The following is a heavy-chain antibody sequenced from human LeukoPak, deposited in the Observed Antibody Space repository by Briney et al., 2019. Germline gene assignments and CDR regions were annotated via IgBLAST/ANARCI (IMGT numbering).Heavy chain of an antibody. CDR1: GGSISSYY. V-gene: IGHV4-59*12. CDR3: ARVGPTRILRPFDP. CDR2: IYYSGST. D-gene: IGHD2-15*01. Sequence: SETLSLTCTVSGGSISSYYWSWIRQPPGKGLEWIGYIYYSGSTNYNPSLKSRVTISVDTSKNQFSLKLSSVTAADTAVYYCARVGPTRILRPFDPWGQGTLVTVSS. J-gene: IGHJ5*02.